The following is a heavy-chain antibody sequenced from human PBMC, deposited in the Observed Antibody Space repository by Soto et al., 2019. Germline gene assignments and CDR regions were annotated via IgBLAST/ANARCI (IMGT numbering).Heavy chain of an antibody. CDR1: GDSVTRHY. Sequence: SETLSLTCSFSGDSVTRHYLTWIRQSPGKGLEWIGYIYYSGSTNYNPSLKSRVTISVDTSKNQFSLKLSSVTAADTAVYYCAREGSGWSTGWFDPWGQGTLVTVSS. CDR3: AREGSGWSTGWFDP. J-gene: IGHJ5*02. CDR2: IYYSGST. D-gene: IGHD6-19*01. V-gene: IGHV4-59*02.